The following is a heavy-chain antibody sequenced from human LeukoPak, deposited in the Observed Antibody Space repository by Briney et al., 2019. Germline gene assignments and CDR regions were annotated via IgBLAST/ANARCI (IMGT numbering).Heavy chain of an antibody. Sequence: SVKVSCKASGFTFSTSAVQWVRQARGQRLEWVGWIIVGTGITNYAQSLQGRVTITRDMSTSTAYMELSSLRSEDTAVYYCARTYSGYDFHFFDYWGQGTLVTVSS. CDR2: IIVGTGIT. D-gene: IGHD5-12*01. CDR3: ARTYSGYDFHFFDY. V-gene: IGHV1-58*01. CDR1: GFTFSTSA. J-gene: IGHJ4*02.